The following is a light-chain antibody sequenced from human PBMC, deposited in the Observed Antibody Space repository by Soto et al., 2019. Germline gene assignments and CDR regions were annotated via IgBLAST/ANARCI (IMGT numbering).Light chain of an antibody. CDR1: QSLNRD. V-gene: IGKV3-15*01. CDR2: GAS. J-gene: IGKJ1*01. CDR3: QQYNNWPGT. Sequence: IVMTQSPATLSMSPGERATLSCRASQSLNRDLAWYQQKPGQSPRLLIFGASIRATGIPARFSGSGSGTEFTLTIGSLQPEDCALYYCQQYNNWPGTFGQGTKVEI.